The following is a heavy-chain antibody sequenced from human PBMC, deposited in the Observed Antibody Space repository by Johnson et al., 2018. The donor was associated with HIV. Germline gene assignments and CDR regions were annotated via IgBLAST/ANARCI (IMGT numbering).Heavy chain of an antibody. CDR2: INWNGGSI. Sequence: LEWVSGINWNGGSIGYADSVKGRFTISRDNAKNSLYLQMSSLRAEDTALYYCARAVDYGGNSPSRAFDIWGPGTVVTVSS. J-gene: IGHJ3*02. V-gene: IGHV3-20*03. CDR3: ARAVDYGGNSPSRAFDI. D-gene: IGHD4-23*01.